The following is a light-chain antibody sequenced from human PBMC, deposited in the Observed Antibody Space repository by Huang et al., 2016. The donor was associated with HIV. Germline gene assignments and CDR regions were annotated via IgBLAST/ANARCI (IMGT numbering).Light chain of an antibody. CDR2: AAS. Sequence: ETVMTQSPVTLSVSPGDRASLSCRSSQIVSSHLAWYQQKPGQAPRLLSYAASTRATGVPARFSGSGAGTEFTLTISTVQSEDSAVYYCQQYNDFRSTFGPGTRVEIK. CDR1: QIVSSH. V-gene: IGKV3-15*01. CDR3: QQYNDFRST. J-gene: IGKJ3*01.